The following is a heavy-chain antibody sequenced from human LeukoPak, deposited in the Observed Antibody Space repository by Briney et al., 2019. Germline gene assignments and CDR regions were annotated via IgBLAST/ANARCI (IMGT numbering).Heavy chain of an antibody. V-gene: IGHV5-51*01. CDR2: IYPGDSRI. Sequence: GASLQISCKGIGSRFTSYWIGWVRPLPGKGMEWMGVIYPGDSRIRYNPSFQGQVTISVDKSIRTAYLQWVSLKASDTAMYYCACRDLTSTWSYPWGQGTLVTVSS. CDR3: ACRDLTSTWSYP. J-gene: IGHJ5*02. CDR1: GSRFTSYW. D-gene: IGHD2-2*01.